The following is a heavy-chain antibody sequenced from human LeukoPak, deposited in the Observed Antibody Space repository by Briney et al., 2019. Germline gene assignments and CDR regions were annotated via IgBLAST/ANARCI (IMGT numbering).Heavy chain of an antibody. J-gene: IGHJ3*02. V-gene: IGHV3-7*04. CDR2: IKPDGSEK. CDR3: ARALLHSFDI. Sequence: QPGGSLRLSCTASGFTFSSTWMSWARQAPGKGPEWLANIKPDGSEKYYVDCVRGRFTISRDNAKNSLYLQRNSLRAEDTALYYCARALLHSFDICGQGAMVTVSS. CDR1: GFTFSSTW.